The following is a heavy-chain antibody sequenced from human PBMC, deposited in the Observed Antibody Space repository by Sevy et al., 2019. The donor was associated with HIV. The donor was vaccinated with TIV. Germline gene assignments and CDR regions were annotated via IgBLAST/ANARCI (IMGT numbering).Heavy chain of an antibody. CDR3: VKGPHPAVTTSYALDV. J-gene: IGHJ6*02. CDR1: GFIFKSYG. V-gene: IGHV3-30*02. D-gene: IGHD4-17*01. Sequence: GGSLRLSCAASGFIFKSYGMHWVRQAPGKGLEWVTFIRNDGSTKYYADSVRGRFTASRDNPKNTLYLQMNSLRPEDTAVYYCVKGPHPAVTTSYALDVWGQGTTVIVSS. CDR2: IRNDGSTK.